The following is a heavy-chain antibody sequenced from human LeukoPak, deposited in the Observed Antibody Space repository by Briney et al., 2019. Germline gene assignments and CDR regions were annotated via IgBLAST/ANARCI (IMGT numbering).Heavy chain of an antibody. CDR2: INSDGSST. D-gene: IGHD6-13*01. CDR3: AKGSSSWYVFFDY. V-gene: IGHV3-74*01. CDR1: GFTFSSYW. Sequence: GGSLRLSCAASGFTFSSYWVHWVRQAPGKGLVWVSRINSDGSSTSYADSVKGRFTISRDNAKNTLYLQMNSLRAEDTAVYYCAKGSSSWYVFFDYWGQGTLVTVSS. J-gene: IGHJ4*02.